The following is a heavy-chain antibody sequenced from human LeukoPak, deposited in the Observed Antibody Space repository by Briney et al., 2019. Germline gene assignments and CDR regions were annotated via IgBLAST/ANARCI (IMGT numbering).Heavy chain of an antibody. CDR3: AGHHPRNTVDF. D-gene: IGHD2/OR15-2a*01. J-gene: IGHJ4*02. V-gene: IGHV4-34*01. CDR2: INHSGSI. CDR1: GGSFSGYY. Sequence: KASETLSLTCAVYGGSFSGYYWTWIRQPPGKGLEWLGEINHSGSIFHNPSLKSRITISVDASKNQFSLKLSSVTAADTAVYYCAGHHPRNTVDFWGQGTLVTVSS.